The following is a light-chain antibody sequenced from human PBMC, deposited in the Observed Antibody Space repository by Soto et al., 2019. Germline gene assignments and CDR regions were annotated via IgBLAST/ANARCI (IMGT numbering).Light chain of an antibody. J-gene: IGLJ1*01. CDR1: RNAIGVYDL. CDR3: KSYAGSNTYV. CDR2: EVV. Sequence: QSLLNQPPSASGSPGQSFPIACTGTRNAIGVYDLVSWYQHHPGKAPRLIIYEVVQRPSGVPDRFSGSKSGNTASLTVSGLQAADEADYFCKSYAGSNTYVFGSGTKVTVL. V-gene: IGLV2-8*01.